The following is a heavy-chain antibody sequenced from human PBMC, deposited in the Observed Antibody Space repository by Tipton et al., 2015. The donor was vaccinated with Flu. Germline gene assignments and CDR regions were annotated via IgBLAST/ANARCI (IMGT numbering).Heavy chain of an antibody. Sequence: LRLSCTVSGYFISGGYYWGWIRQSPGTGLQWIATIIQSGNAYYNPSLRSRVTISVDTTKNLFSLNLSSVTATDTAVYYCARALNSGREYTFDIWGRGTVVTVSS. V-gene: IGHV4-38-2*02. J-gene: IGHJ3*02. CDR3: ARALNSGREYTFDI. CDR1: GYFISGGYY. CDR2: IIQSGNA. D-gene: IGHD1-26*01.